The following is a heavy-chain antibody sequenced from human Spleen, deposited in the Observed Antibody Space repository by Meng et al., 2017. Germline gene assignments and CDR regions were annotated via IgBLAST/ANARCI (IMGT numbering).Heavy chain of an antibody. J-gene: IGHJ3*02. D-gene: IGHD3-10*01. CDR2: INHGGST. CDR1: GWSFMGYY. Sequence: VQLRHWGAGFFKPTSPLSLTSAVSGWSFMGYYWNWFRQPPGKGLGWIGEINHGGSTNYISSLKSRVTMSVDTSKSRFSLSLRSVTVADTAMYFCARGQGRLDAIDIWGQGTMVTVSS. CDR3: ARGQGRLDAIDI. V-gene: IGHV4-34*01.